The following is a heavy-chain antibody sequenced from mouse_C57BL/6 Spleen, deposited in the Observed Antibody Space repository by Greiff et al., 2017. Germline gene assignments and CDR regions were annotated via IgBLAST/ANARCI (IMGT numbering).Heavy chain of an antibody. CDR1: GYTFTDHT. CDR2: IYPRDVST. Sequence: QVQLQQSDAELVKPGASVKISCKVSGYTFTDHTIHWMKQRPEQGLEWIGYIYPRDVSTKYNEKFKGKATLTADKSSSTAYMQLNSLTSEDSAVYFCARRAYSNYDYYAMDYWGQGTSVTVSS. J-gene: IGHJ4*01. CDR3: ARRAYSNYDYYAMDY. V-gene: IGHV1-78*01. D-gene: IGHD2-5*01.